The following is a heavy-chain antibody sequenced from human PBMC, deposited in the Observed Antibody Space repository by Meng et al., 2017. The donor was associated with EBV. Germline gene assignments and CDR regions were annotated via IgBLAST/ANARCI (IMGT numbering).Heavy chain of an antibody. CDR1: GGSFSGYY. CDR2: INHSGSS. D-gene: IGHD1-26*01. J-gene: IGHJ4*02. V-gene: IGHV4-34*01. CDR3: AREGYSGRYDY. Sequence: QVQLQQWGAGLLKPSETLSLTCAVYGGSFSGYYWSWVRQPPGKGLEWIREINHSGSSNYNPSLKSRVTISVDTSKNQLSLKLSSVTAADTAVYDCAREGYSGRYDYWGQGTLVTVSS.